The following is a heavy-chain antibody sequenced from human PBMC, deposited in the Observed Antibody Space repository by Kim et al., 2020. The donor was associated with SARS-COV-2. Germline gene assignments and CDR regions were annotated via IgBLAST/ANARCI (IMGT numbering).Heavy chain of an antibody. CDR3: ASPFAARWTGEYYFDY. D-gene: IGHD6-6*01. V-gene: IGHV1-69*13. CDR2: IIPIFGTA. CDR1: GGTFSSYA. J-gene: IGHJ4*02. Sequence: SVKVSCKASGGTFSSYAISWVRQAPGQGLEWMGGIIPIFGTANYAQKFQGRVTITADESTSTAYMELSSLRSEDTAVYYCASPFAARWTGEYYFDYWGQGTLVTVSS.